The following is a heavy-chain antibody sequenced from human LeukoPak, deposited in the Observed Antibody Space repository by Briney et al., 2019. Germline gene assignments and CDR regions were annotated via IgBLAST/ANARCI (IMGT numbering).Heavy chain of an antibody. D-gene: IGHD1-26*01. CDR3: ARVGGSYYSGDDY. CDR2: INHSGST. J-gene: IGHJ4*02. V-gene: IGHV4-34*01. Sequence: KPSETLSLTCAVYGGSFSGYYWSWIRQPPGKGLEWIGEINHSGSTNYNPSLKSRVTISVDTSKNQFSLKLSSVTAAGTAVYYCARVGGSYYSGDDYWGQGTLVTVSS. CDR1: GGSFSGYY.